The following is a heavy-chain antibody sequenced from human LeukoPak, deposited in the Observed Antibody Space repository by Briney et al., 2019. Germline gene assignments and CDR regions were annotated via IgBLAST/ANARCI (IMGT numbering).Heavy chain of an antibody. CDR1: GFTFSYYW. CDR3: ARGSQLLDYYMDV. D-gene: IGHD2-21*01. CDR2: INSDGSST. Sequence: GGSLRLSCVASGFTFSYYWMHWVRQARGKGLVWVSRINSDGSSTTYADSVKGRFIISRDNAKNTVYLQMNSLRAEDTGVYYCARGSQLLDYYMDVWGKGTTVTVSS. V-gene: IGHV3-74*01. J-gene: IGHJ6*03.